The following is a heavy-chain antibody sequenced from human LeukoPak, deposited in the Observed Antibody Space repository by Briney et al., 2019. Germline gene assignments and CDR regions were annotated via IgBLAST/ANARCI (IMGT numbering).Heavy chain of an antibody. Sequence: PGGSLRLSCAVSGFTLNNYAMSWVRQAPGKGLEWVSGLSASGGSMLYSDSVKGRFTISRDNSKNTLSLQMNSLKTEDTAVYYCTRDGWVGATQDYMDVWGKGTTVTVSS. CDR2: LSASGGSM. CDR3: TRDGWVGATQDYMDV. V-gene: IGHV3-23*01. J-gene: IGHJ6*03. CDR1: GFTLNNYA. D-gene: IGHD1-26*01.